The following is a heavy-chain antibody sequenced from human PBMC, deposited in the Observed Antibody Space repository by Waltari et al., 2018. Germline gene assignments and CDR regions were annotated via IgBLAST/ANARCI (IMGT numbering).Heavy chain of an antibody. Sequence: QVQLVQSGAEVKKPGSSVKVSCKTSGGTFTTFGITWVRQAPGQGLEWMGGIVPVFHTPNYAQKFQDRVTISADESTSTVSMEMSGLRSEDTAVYYCARGPDGFDVWGQGTVVTVSS. V-gene: IGHV1-69*01. CDR1: GGTFTTFG. J-gene: IGHJ3*01. CDR2: IVPVFHTP. CDR3: ARGPDGFDV.